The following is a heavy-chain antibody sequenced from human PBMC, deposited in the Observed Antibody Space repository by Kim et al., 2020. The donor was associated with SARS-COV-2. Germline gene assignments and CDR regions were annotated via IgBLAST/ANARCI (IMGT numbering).Heavy chain of an antibody. D-gene: IGHD3-10*01. V-gene: IGHV4-34*01. CDR3: ARGKVHRYYYGSGRGDYFDY. CDR2: INHSGST. CDR1: GGSFSGYY. Sequence: SETLSLTCAVYGGSFSGYYWSWIRQPPGKGLEWIGEINHSGSTNYNPSLKSRVTISVDTSKNQFSLKLSSVTAADTAVYYCARGKVHRYYYGSGRGDYFDYWGQGTLVTVSS. J-gene: IGHJ4*02.